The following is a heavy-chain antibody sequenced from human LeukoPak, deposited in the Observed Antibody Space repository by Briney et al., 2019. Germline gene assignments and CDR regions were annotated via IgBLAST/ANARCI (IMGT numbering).Heavy chain of an antibody. CDR3: AKETVTTGSGNYYYYGMDV. CDR1: GFTFSSYG. CDR2: ISYDGSNK. D-gene: IGHD4-17*01. Sequence: GRSLRLSCAASGFTFSSYGMHWVRQAPGKGLEWVAVISYDGSNKYYADSVKGRFTISRDNSKNTLYLQMNSLRAEDTAVYYCAKETVTTGSGNYYYYGMDVWGQGTTVTVSS. J-gene: IGHJ6*02. V-gene: IGHV3-30*18.